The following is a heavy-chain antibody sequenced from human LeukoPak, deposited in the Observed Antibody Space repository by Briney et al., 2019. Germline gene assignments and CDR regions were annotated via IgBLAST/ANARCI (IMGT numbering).Heavy chain of an antibody. Sequence: GGSLRLSCAASGFTFDDYAMPWVRQAPGKGLEWVSGISWNSGSIGYADSVKGRFTISRDNAKNSLYLQMNSLRAEDTALYYCAKGLVFTTDLGYYFDYWGQGTLVTVSS. CDR3: AKGLVFTTDLGYYFDY. CDR2: ISWNSGSI. CDR1: GFTFDDYA. J-gene: IGHJ4*02. D-gene: IGHD3-22*01. V-gene: IGHV3-9*01.